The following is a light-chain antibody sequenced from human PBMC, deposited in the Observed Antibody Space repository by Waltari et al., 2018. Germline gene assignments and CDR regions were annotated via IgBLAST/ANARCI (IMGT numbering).Light chain of an antibody. CDR1: SGINVGTYR. Sequence: QAVLTQPSSLSESPGASASLTCTLRSGINVGTYRIYWYQQKPGSPPQYLLRYKSDSDKQQGSGVPSRFSGSKDASANAAILLISGLQSEDEADYYCMIWHSSAVVFGGGTKLTVL. CDR2: YKSDSDK. V-gene: IGLV5-45*02. J-gene: IGLJ2*01. CDR3: MIWHSSAVV.